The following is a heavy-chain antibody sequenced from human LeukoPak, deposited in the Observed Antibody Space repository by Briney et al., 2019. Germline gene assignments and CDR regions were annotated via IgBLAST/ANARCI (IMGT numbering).Heavy chain of an antibody. D-gene: IGHD3-22*01. CDR2: IFYSGST. CDR1: GGSINSSGYY. Sequence: SETLSLTCTVSGGSINSSGYYWGWIRQPPGKGLEWIASIFYSGSTYYNPSLKSRVTISVDTSKNQFSLKLSSVTAADTAVYYCANRGDYYDSSGYWISGALWGRGTLVTVSS. J-gene: IGHJ4*02. V-gene: IGHV4-39*01. CDR3: ANRGDYYDSSGYWISGAL.